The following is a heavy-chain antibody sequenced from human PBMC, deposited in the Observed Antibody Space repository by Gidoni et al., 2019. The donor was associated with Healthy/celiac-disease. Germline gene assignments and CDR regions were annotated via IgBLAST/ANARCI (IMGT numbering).Heavy chain of an antibody. CDR2: MNPNSGNT. V-gene: IGHV1-8*01. CDR3: ARVPYDFWSGFSYYYYYMDV. J-gene: IGHJ6*03. D-gene: IGHD3-3*01. CDR1: GYTFTSYD. Sequence: QVQLVQSGAEVKKPGASVKVSCKASGYTFTSYDIHWVRQATGQGLEWMGWMNPNSGNTGYAQKFQGRVTMTRNTSISTAYMELSSLRSEDTAVYYCARVPYDFWSGFSYYYYYMDVWGKGTTVTVSS.